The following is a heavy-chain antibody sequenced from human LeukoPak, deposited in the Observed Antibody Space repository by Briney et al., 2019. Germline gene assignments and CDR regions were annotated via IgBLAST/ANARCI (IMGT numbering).Heavy chain of an antibody. CDR1: GGSFSGYY. V-gene: IGHV4-34*01. D-gene: IGHD1-26*01. Sequence: SETLSLTCAVYGGSFSGYYWSWIRQPPGKGLEWIGEINHSGSTNYNPSLKSRVTISVDTSKNQFSLKLSSVTAADTAVYYCARGKWDGFDLWGRGTLVTVSS. J-gene: IGHJ2*01. CDR3: ARGKWDGFDL. CDR2: INHSGST.